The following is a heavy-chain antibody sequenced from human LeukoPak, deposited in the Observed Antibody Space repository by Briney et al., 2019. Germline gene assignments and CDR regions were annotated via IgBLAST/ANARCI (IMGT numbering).Heavy chain of an antibody. Sequence: SQTLTLTCTFSGFSLSTSGVGVGWIRQPPGKALEWLGIIYWDDDKRYRASLKSRLTITKDTSKNQVILRMANMDPVDTATYYCAHSVTQDGWGSSWFASWANDAFDIWGQGTMITVSS. CDR2: IYWDDDK. CDR1: GFSLSTSGVG. J-gene: IGHJ3*02. V-gene: IGHV2-5*02. CDR3: AHSVTQDGWGSSWFASWANDAFDI. D-gene: IGHD6-13*01.